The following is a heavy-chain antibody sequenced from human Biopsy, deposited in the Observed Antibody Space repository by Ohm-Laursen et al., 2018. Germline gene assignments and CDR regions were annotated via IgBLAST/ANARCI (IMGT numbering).Heavy chain of an antibody. V-gene: IGHV3-11*01. Sequence: GSLRLSCAASGFPVSDYYMSWIRQAPGRGLEWVSDIDSRGSTKYHAESVKGRFTISRDNAMNSVYLQMNSLRGEVTAVYYCARAVGIAAAPIDYWGQGTLVTVSS. CDR1: GFPVSDYY. CDR2: IDSRGSTK. CDR3: ARAVGIAAAPIDY. D-gene: IGHD2-15*01. J-gene: IGHJ4*02.